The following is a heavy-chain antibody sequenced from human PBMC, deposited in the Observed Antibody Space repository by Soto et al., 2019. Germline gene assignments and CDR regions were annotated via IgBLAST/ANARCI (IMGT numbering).Heavy chain of an antibody. J-gene: IGHJ3*02. CDR2: ITYAGSNK. V-gene: IGHV3-30*03. Sequence: GESLKISCAASGFTFSSYGMHWVRQAPGKGLEWVALITYAGSNKNYADSVKGRFTISRDNSKNTLYLQMNSLRPEDTAVYYCARSEQYQVFAFDIWGQGTTVTVSS. CDR3: ARSEQYQVFAFDI. D-gene: IGHD6-19*01. CDR1: GFTFSSYG.